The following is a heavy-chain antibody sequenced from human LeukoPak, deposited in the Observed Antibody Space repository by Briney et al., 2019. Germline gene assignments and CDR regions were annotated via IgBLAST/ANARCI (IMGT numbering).Heavy chain of an antibody. Sequence: GGSLRLSCAASGFTFSTYSMNWVRQAPGKGLEWVSSITRSSYIYYADSVKGRFTISRDNAKNSLYLQMNSLRAEDTAVYYCARDLGQYYDTSDNWFDPWGQGTLVTVSS. D-gene: IGHD3-22*01. J-gene: IGHJ5*02. V-gene: IGHV3-21*01. CDR3: ARDLGQYYDTSDNWFDP. CDR1: GFTFSTYS. CDR2: ITRSSYI.